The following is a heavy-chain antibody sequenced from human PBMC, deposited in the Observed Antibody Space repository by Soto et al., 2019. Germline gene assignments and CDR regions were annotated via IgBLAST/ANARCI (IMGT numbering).Heavy chain of an antibody. Sequence: EAQLVESGGGLVRPGGSLRLSCAGSGFTFSDFWMSWVRQAPGKRLEWVANIKEDGSEKYHVDSVKGRFTISRDNAKSSLYLQMNSLRAEDTAVYHCARGGSHSSDSWGQGTLVTVSS. CDR3: ARGGSHSSDS. D-gene: IGHD1-26*01. J-gene: IGHJ4*02. CDR2: IKEDGSEK. CDR1: GFTFSDFW. V-gene: IGHV3-7*05.